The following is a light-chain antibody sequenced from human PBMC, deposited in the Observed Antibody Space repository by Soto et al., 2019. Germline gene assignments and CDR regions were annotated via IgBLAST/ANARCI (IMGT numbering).Light chain of an antibody. CDR2: GAS. V-gene: IGKV3-20*01. J-gene: IGKJ2*01. Sequence: EIVLTQSPGTLSLSPGERATLSCRASQSVSSNYLAWYQQQPGQPPRLLIYGASSRATGIPDRFSGSGSGTEFTLTISRLEPEDFAVYYCQQYGSSPDTFGQGTKLEIK. CDR3: QQYGSSPDT. CDR1: QSVSSNY.